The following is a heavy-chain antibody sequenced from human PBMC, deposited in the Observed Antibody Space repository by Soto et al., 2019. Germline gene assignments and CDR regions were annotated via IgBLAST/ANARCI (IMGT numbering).Heavy chain of an antibody. Sequence: EVQLLESGGGLVQPGGSLRLSCAASGFTFSSYAMSWVRQAPGKGLEWVSAISGSGGSTYYADSVKGRFTISRDNSKNTLYLQMNSLRAEDTAVYYCAKDHPYYDFWSGYYTGEPWFDPWGQGTLVTVSS. J-gene: IGHJ5*02. D-gene: IGHD3-3*01. CDR3: AKDHPYYDFWSGYYTGEPWFDP. CDR1: GFTFSSYA. CDR2: ISGSGGST. V-gene: IGHV3-23*01.